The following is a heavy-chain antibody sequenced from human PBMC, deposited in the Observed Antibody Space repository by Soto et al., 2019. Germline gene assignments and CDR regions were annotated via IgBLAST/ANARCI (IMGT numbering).Heavy chain of an antibody. CDR2: VYYSGNT. D-gene: IGHD3-22*01. CDR1: GGSIDSGNYY. J-gene: IGHJ2*01. Sequence: QVQLQESGPGLVKPSQTLSLTCTVSGGSIDSGNYYWSWIRQYPGKGLEWIGYVYYSGNTYYNSSLKSRVIISVDTSKNQFSLKLNSVTAADTAVYYCARGASGYYDSSGYFYQGQYFDIWGRGTLVTVSS. CDR3: ARGASGYYDSSGYFYQGQYFDI. V-gene: IGHV4-31*03.